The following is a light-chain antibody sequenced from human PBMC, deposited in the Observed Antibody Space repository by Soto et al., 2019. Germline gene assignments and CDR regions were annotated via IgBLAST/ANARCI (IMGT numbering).Light chain of an antibody. Sequence: EIILTQSPDTLSLSPGERATLSCRASQTVSSNYLAWCQQRPGQAPRLLIYGASTRAAGIPDRFSGSGSGTDFTLTITRLEPEDSAVYFCQQYGSSLRTFGQGTKVDIK. CDR1: QTVSSNY. J-gene: IGKJ1*01. V-gene: IGKV3-20*01. CDR2: GAS. CDR3: QQYGSSLRT.